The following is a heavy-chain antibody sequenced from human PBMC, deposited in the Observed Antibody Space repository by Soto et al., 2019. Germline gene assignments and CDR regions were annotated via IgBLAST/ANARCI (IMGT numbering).Heavy chain of an antibody. J-gene: IGHJ4*02. CDR1: GFTFSSYA. V-gene: IGHV3-30-3*01. D-gene: IGHD2-21*02. Sequence: GGSLRLSCAASGFTFSSYAMHWVRQAPGKGLEWVAVISYDGSNKYYADSVKGRFTISRDNSKNTLYLQMNSLRAEDTAVYYCASGYCGGDCASILGYWGQGTLVTVSS. CDR3: ASGYCGGDCASILGY. CDR2: ISYDGSNK.